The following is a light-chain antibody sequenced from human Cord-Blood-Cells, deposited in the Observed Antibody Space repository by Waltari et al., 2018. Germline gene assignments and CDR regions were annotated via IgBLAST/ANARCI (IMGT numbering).Light chain of an antibody. CDR1: SSNIGSNY. Sequence: QPPSASGTPGQRVTISCSGSSSNIGSNYVYWYQQLPGTAPKLLIYRNNQRPSGVPDRFSGSKSGTSASLAISGIRSEDEADYYCAAWDDSLSGWVFGGGTKLTVL. J-gene: IGLJ3*02. CDR3: AAWDDSLSGWV. CDR2: RNN. V-gene: IGLV1-47*01.